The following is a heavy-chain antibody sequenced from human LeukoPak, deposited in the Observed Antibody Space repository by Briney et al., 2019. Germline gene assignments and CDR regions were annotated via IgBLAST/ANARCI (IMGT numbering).Heavy chain of an antibody. D-gene: IGHD3-3*01. CDR2: ISGSGGST. V-gene: IGHV3-23*01. J-gene: IGHJ4*02. Sequence: GGSLRLSCAASGFTFSSYAMSWVRQAPGKGLEWVSAISGSGGSTYYADSVKGRFTISRDNAKNSLYLQMNSLRAEDTAVYYCAREGVHYYDFWSGLGYFDYRGQGTLVTVSS. CDR3: AREGVHYYDFWSGLGYFDY. CDR1: GFTFSSYA.